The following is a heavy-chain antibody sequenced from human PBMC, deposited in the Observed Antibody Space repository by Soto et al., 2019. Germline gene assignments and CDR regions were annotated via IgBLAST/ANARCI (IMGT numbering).Heavy chain of an antibody. CDR2: IIPILGIA. CDR3: ARDSSRARRYYDSSGYFGSSQFDY. Sequence: SVKVSCKASGGIFSSYTISGVRQAPGQGLEWMGRIIPILGIANYAQKFQGRVTITADKSTSSAYMELSSLRSEDTAVYYCARDSSRARRYYDSSGYFGSSQFDYWGQGTLVTVSS. V-gene: IGHV1-69*04. CDR1: GGIFSSYT. D-gene: IGHD3-22*01. J-gene: IGHJ4*02.